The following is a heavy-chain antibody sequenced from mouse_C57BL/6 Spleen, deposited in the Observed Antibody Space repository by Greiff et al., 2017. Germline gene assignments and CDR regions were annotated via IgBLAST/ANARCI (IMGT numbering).Heavy chain of an antibody. CDR3: AREDDYDVGDAMDY. CDR2: ISDGGSYT. Sequence: EVHLVESGGGLVKPGGSLKLSCAASGFTFSSYAMSWVRQTPEKRLEWVATISDGGSYTYYPDNVKGRFTISRDNAKNNLYLQMSHLKSEDTAMYYCAREDDYDVGDAMDYWGQGTSVTVSS. D-gene: IGHD2-4*01. CDR1: GFTFSSYA. J-gene: IGHJ4*01. V-gene: IGHV5-4*01.